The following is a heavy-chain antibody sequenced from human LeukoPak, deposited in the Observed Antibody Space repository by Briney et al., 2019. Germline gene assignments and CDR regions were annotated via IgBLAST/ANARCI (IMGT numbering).Heavy chain of an antibody. Sequence: ASVKVSCKASGYTFTSYAMHWVRQAPGQRLEWMGWINAGNSNTKYSQKFQGRVTITRDTSASTAYMELSSLRSEDTAVYYCARSEYYSYYYYGMDVWGQGTTVTVSS. D-gene: IGHD3-10*01. CDR1: GYTFTSYA. V-gene: IGHV1-3*01. J-gene: IGHJ6*02. CDR2: INAGNSNT. CDR3: ARSEYYSYYYYGMDV.